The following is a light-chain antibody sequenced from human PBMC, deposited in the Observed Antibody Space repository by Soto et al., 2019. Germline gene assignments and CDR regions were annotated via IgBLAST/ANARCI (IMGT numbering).Light chain of an antibody. CDR2: DAS. CDR3: QQRSNWPYT. Sequence: EIVLTQSPATLSLSPGERATLSCRASQSVSSYLAWYQQKPGQAPRILIYDASKRATVIPARFSGSGSGTDFTLTISSLEPEDFAVYYCQQRSNWPYTFGQGTKLEIK. J-gene: IGKJ2*01. V-gene: IGKV3-11*01. CDR1: QSVSSY.